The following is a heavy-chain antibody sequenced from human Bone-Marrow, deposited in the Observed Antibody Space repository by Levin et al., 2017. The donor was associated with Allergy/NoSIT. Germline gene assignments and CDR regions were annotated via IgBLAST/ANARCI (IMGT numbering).Heavy chain of an antibody. Sequence: GGSLRLSCAASGFTFSNAWMSWVRQAPGKGLEWVGRIKSKTDGGTTDYAAPVKGRFTISRDDSKNTLYLQMNSLKTEDTAVYYCTTVAYYGSGSYFHYFDYWGQGTLVTVSS. D-gene: IGHD3-10*01. CDR2: IKSKTDGGTT. V-gene: IGHV3-15*01. CDR1: GFTFSNAW. CDR3: TTVAYYGSGSYFHYFDY. J-gene: IGHJ4*02.